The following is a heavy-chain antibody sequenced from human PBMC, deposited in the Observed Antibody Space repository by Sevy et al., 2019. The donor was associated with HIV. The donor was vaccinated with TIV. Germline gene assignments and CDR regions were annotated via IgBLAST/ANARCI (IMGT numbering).Heavy chain of an antibody. CDR3: ASIRGYSFSY. Sequence: SETLSLTCTVSGGSISSGGYYWSWIRQHPGKGLEWIGYIYYSGRTYYNPSLKSRVTISVDTSKNQFSLKLSSVAAAATAVYYCASIRGYSFSYWGQGTLVTVSS. V-gene: IGHV4-31*03. CDR2: IYYSGRT. J-gene: IGHJ4*02. D-gene: IGHD5-18*01. CDR1: GGSISSGGYY.